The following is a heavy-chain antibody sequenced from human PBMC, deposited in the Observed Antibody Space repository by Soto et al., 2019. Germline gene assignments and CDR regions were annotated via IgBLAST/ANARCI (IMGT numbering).Heavy chain of an antibody. CDR1: GFTFSSYA. Sequence: PGGSLRLSCAASGFTFSSYAMSWVRQAPGKGLEWVSAISGSGGSTYYADSVKGRFTISRDNSKNTLYLQMNSLRAEDTAVYYCAKDWTPHRNFDWLLVYWGQGTLVTVSS. CDR3: AKDWTPHRNFDWLLVY. CDR2: ISGSGGST. J-gene: IGHJ4*02. V-gene: IGHV3-23*01. D-gene: IGHD3-9*01.